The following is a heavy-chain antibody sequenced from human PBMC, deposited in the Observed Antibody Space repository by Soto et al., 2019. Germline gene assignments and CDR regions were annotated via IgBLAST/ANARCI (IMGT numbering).Heavy chain of an antibody. CDR2: ISAYNGNT. V-gene: IGHV1-18*01. CDR1: GYTFTSYG. J-gene: IGHJ4*02. D-gene: IGHD2-15*01. CDR3: ARESSGMGYCSGGSCYGGDY. Sequence: QVQLVQSGAEVKKPGASVKVSCKASGYTFTSYGISWVRQAPGQGLEWMGWISAYNGNTNYAQKLQGRVTMTTDTSTSTAYMELRSLRSDDTAVYYCARESSGMGYCSGGSCYGGDYWGQGTLVTVSS.